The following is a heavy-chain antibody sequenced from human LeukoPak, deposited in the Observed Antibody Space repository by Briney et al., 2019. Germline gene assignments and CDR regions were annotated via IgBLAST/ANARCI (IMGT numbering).Heavy chain of an antibody. Sequence: GGSLRPSCAASAFTVSSNFMTWVRQAPGKGLEWVSLIYAGGGTYYADSVQGRFSISRHLSKNTVDLQMNSLRLEDTAVYYCASGRSYWYHLDYWGRGTLVTVSS. CDR3: ASGRSYWYHLDY. CDR1: AFTVSSNF. V-gene: IGHV3-53*04. D-gene: IGHD2-8*02. CDR2: IYAGGGT. J-gene: IGHJ4*02.